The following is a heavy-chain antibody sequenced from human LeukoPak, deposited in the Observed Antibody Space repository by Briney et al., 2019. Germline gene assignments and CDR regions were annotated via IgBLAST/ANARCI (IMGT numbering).Heavy chain of an antibody. CDR1: GGSISSNTYY. D-gene: IGHD5-18*01. J-gene: IGHJ4*02. CDR3: ARDYQGGYGDKTVDY. CDR2: IYYSGST. V-gene: IGHV4-39*07. Sequence: SETLSLTCTVSGGSISSNTYYWGWIRQPPGTGLEWIGSIYYSGSTYYNPSLKSRVTISVDTSKNQFSLKLSSVTAADTAVYYCARDYQGGYGDKTVDYWGQGTLGTVSS.